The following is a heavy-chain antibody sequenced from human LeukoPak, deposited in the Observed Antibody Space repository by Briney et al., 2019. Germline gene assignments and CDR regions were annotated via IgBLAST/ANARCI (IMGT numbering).Heavy chain of an antibody. V-gene: IGHV3-33*01. CDR1: GFTFSNYG. J-gene: IGHJ3*01. D-gene: IGHD6-13*01. Sequence: GGSLRLSCITSGFTFSNYGFHWVRQAPGKGLEWTAAIWYDGSNQYYPDSVKGRFTISKDNSKNTIYLQMNSLRIEDTAMYYCARDLSSSWSPGVWGQGTMVSVSS. CDR3: ARDLSSSWSPGV. CDR2: IWYDGSNQ.